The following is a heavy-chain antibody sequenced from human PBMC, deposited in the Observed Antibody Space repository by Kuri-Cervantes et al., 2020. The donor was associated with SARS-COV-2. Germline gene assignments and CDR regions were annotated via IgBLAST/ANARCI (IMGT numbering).Heavy chain of an antibody. CDR3: ASGLLYDSSVMGQAGSPRGGGIHY. CDR1: GFTFSSYS. D-gene: IGHD3-22*01. Sequence: GESLKISCAASGFTFSSYSMNWVRQAPGKGLEGVSYISSISRTIYYADSVKGRFTISRANATNSLYLQMNSLRAEETAVYYCASGLLYDSSVMGQAGSPRGGGIHYWGQGTLVTVSS. CDR2: ISSISRTI. V-gene: IGHV3-48*01. J-gene: IGHJ4*02.